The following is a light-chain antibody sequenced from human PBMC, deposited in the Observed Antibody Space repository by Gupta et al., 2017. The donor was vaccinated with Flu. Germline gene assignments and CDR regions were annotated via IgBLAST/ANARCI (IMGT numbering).Light chain of an antibody. V-gene: IGLV3-1*01. Sequence: SYELTQPPSVSVSPGQTVNIACSGDKLGDRYACWYQHKPGQSPVLVIYQDTKRPSGIPERFSGSNSGNTATLTISGTQAMDEADYYCQAWDGSIWVFGGGTKLTVL. CDR1: KLGDRY. CDR2: QDT. J-gene: IGLJ3*02. CDR3: QAWDGSIWV.